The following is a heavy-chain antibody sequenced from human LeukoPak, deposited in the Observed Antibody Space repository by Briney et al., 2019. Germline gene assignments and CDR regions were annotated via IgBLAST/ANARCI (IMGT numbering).Heavy chain of an antibody. D-gene: IGHD6-13*01. V-gene: IGHV3-9*01. Sequence: TGGPLRLSCAASGFTFDDYAMHWVRQAPEKGLEWVSGISWNSGSIGYADSVKGRFTISRDNAKNSLYLQMNSLRAEDTALYYCARQQLGNYYGMDVWGQGTTVTVS. J-gene: IGHJ6*02. CDR2: ISWNSGSI. CDR1: GFTFDDYA. CDR3: ARQQLGNYYGMDV.